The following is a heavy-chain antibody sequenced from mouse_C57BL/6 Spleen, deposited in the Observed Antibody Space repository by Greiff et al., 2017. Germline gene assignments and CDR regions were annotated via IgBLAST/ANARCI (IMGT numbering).Heavy chain of an antibody. D-gene: IGHD1-1*01. CDR3: TRSRYYYGSSRFAY. J-gene: IGHJ3*01. V-gene: IGHV1-15*01. CDR2: IAPETGGT. CDR1: GYTFTDYE. Sequence: QVQLQQSGAELVRPGASVTLSCKASGYTFTDYEMPWVKQTPLHGLAWLGAIAPETGGTAYNQKFKGKAILTADKSSSTAYMELRSLTSEDSAVYYGTRSRYYYGSSRFAYWGQGTLVTGSA.